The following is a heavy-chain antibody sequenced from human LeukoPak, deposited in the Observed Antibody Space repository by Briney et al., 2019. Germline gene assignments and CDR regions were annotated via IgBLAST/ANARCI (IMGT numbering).Heavy chain of an antibody. D-gene: IGHD6-19*01. CDR2: ISGGGDKA. Sequence: PGGSLRLSCAASGFTFTTYAINWVRQAPGKGLEWVSGISGGGDKAYYADSVNGRFTISRDNSKNTVSLQMSSLRAEDTALYYCAKDLALAGTGGGFGVWGQGTRVAVSS. CDR1: GFTFTTYA. CDR3: AKDLALAGTGGGFGV. V-gene: IGHV3-23*01. J-gene: IGHJ3*01.